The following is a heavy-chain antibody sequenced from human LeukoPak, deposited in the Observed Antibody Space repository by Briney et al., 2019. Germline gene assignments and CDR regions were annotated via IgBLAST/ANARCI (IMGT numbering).Heavy chain of an antibody. V-gene: IGHV4-34*01. J-gene: IGHJ6*02. CDR3: ARSEGSKYYYYGMDV. CDR1: GGSFSGYY. Sequence: SETLSLTCAVYGGSFSGYYWSWIRQPPGKGLEWIGEINHSGSTNYNPSLKSRVTISVDTSKNQLSLKLSSVTAADTAVYYCARSEGSKYYYYGMDVWGQGTTVTVSS. CDR2: INHSGST.